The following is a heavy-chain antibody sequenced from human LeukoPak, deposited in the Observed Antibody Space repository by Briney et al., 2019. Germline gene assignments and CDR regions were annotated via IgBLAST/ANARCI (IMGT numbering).Heavy chain of an antibody. J-gene: IGHJ4*02. Sequence: SETLSLTCAVYGGSFSGYYWSWIRQPPGKGLEWIGEINHSGSTNYNPSLKSRVTLSVDTSKNQFSLRPTSVTAADTAVYYCARQTGSGLFILPGGQGTLVTVSS. CDR1: GGSFSGYY. CDR3: ARQTGSGLFILP. CDR2: INHSGST. V-gene: IGHV4-34*01. D-gene: IGHD3/OR15-3a*01.